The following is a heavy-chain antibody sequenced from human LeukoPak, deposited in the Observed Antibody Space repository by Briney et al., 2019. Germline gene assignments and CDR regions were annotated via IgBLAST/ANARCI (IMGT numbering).Heavy chain of an antibody. D-gene: IGHD6-19*01. J-gene: IGHJ6*03. V-gene: IGHV4-39*01. Sequence: SETLSLTCTVSGGSISSSSYYWGWIRQPPGKGLEWIGSIYYSGSTHYNPSLKSRATISVDTSKNQFSLKLSSVTAADTAVYYCASLYSSGWSGYYYYMDVWGKGTTVTVSS. CDR1: GGSISSSSYY. CDR3: ASLYSSGWSGYYYYMDV. CDR2: IYYSGST.